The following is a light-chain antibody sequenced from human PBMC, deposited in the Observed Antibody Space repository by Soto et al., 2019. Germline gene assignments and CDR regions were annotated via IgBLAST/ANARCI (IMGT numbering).Light chain of an antibody. V-gene: IGKV3-20*01. CDR2: DAS. CDR1: QSVSNK. J-gene: IGKJ1*01. CDR3: QQYGSSGT. Sequence: EIIVNQSPATLSVYNRERVTLSCRASQSVSNKLGWYQHKPGQAPRLLIYDASNRATGIPVRFSGGGSGTEFTLTISRLEPEDFAVYYCQQYGSSGTFGQGTKVDTK.